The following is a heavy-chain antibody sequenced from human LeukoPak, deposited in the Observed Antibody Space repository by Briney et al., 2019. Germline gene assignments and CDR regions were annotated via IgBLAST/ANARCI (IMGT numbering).Heavy chain of an antibody. V-gene: IGHV1-2*04. CDR1: GYTFTGYY. Sequence: ASVKVSCKASGYTFTGYYMHWVRQAPGQGLEWMGWINPNSGGTNYAQKFQGWVTVTRDTSISTAYMELSRLRSDDTAVYYCARGYDSVYYYGMDVWGKGTTVTVSS. J-gene: IGHJ6*04. D-gene: IGHD3-3*01. CDR2: INPNSGGT. CDR3: ARGYDSVYYYGMDV.